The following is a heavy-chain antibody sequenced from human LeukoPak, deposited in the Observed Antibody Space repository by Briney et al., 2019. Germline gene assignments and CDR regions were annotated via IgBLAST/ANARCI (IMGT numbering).Heavy chain of an antibody. CDR1: GYSITSAYY. J-gene: IGHJ4*02. V-gene: IGHV4-38-2*02. CDR2: CFLRGST. CDR3: ARFYDYGDYGLRSGMVY. D-gene: IGHD4-17*01. Sequence: SETLSLTCTVSGYSITSAYYWGWIRPPPGKGLEWIVSCFLRGSTYYNPSLKSRVTISVDTSKNPFSLTLSSVTPAAPAVYYCARFYDYGDYGLRSGMVYWGQGTLVTASS.